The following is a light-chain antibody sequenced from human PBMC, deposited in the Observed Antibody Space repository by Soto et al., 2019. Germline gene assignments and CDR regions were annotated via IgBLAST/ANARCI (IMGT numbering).Light chain of an antibody. Sequence: QSVLTQPASVSGSPGQSITISCTGTSSDVGGYNYVSWYQQHPGKAPKLMIYDVSYRPSGVSNRFSASKSGNTASLTISVLQAEDEADYYCSSYTTSSTRVFGTGTKVTVL. CDR1: SSDVGGYNY. J-gene: IGLJ1*01. CDR3: SSYTTSSTRV. V-gene: IGLV2-14*03. CDR2: DVS.